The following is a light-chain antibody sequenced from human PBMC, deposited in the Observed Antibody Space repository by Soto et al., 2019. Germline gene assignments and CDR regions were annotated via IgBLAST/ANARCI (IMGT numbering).Light chain of an antibody. CDR3: QSYDTSLSDVL. V-gene: IGLV1-40*01. CDR2: NND. J-gene: IGLJ2*01. CDR1: SSNIGAGHH. Sequence: QPVLTQPPSVSGAPGQRVTVSCTGSSSNIGAGHHVHWYQQLPGTAPKLLIYNNDNRPSGVPDRFSGSKSGTSASLAISGLQAEDDAEYYCQSYDTSLSDVLFGGGTKLTVL.